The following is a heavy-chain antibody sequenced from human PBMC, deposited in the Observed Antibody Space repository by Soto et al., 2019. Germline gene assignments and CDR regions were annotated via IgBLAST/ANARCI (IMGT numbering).Heavy chain of an antibody. V-gene: IGHV3-20*04. J-gene: IGHJ4*02. Sequence: EVQLVESGGGVVRPGGSLRLSCAASGFTFDDYGMSWVRQAPGKGLEWVSGINWNGGSTGYADSVKGRFTISRDNAKNSLYLQMNRLRAEDTALYYCARRRRAVRLGESHFDYWGQGSLVAVSS. CDR3: ARRRRAVRLGESHFDY. CDR2: INWNGGST. CDR1: GFTFDDYG. D-gene: IGHD3-16*01.